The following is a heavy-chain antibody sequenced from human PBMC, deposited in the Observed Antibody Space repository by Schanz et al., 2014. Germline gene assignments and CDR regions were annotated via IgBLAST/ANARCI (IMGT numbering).Heavy chain of an antibody. CDR2: ISGGGGTR. CDR3: AKDSTHIDIVLVPTAIDY. J-gene: IGHJ4*02. D-gene: IGHD2-2*01. V-gene: IGHV3-33*03. CDR1: GFTFSSYG. Sequence: QVQLVESGGGVVQPGRSLRLSCAASGFTFSSYGMHWVRQAPGKGLEWVAGISGGGGTRNYADSVKGRFTISRDNAKNTLYLHMNTLRSEDTAVYYCAKDSTHIDIVLVPTAIDYWGQGTLVTVSS.